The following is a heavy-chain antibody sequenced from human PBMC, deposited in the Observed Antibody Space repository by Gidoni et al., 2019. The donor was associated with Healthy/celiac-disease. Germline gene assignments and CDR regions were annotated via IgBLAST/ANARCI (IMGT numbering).Heavy chain of an antibody. V-gene: IGHV4-34*01. CDR2: INHSGST. J-gene: IGHJ6*02. CDR3: ARYCSSTSCYKELYGMDV. D-gene: IGHD2-2*02. Sequence: PPGKGLEWIGEINHSGSTNYNPSLKSRVTISVDTSKNQFSLKLRSVTAADPAVYYCARYCSSTSCYKELYGMDVWGQGTTVTVSS.